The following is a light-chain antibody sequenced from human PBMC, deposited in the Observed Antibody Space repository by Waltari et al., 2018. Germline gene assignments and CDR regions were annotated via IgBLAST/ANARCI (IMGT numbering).Light chain of an antibody. CDR1: QSVKNN. CDR2: KAS. V-gene: IGKV1-5*03. CDR3: QEYDSLPVT. J-gene: IGKJ4*01. Sequence: DIQMTQSPSTLSASVGDRITITCRTSQSVKNNLAWYQQKPGKAPKVLIHKASRLEGGVPSRFSGSGYGTEFTLTISSPQPDDFATYYCQEYDSLPVTFGGGTRVEIK.